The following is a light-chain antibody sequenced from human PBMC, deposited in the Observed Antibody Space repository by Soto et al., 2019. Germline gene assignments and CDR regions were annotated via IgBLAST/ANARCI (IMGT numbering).Light chain of an antibody. V-gene: IGKV1-33*01. CDR1: QDISNY. CDR3: QQYDNLPLT. CDR2: DAS. Sequence: DIQMTPSPSSLSASVGDRVTITCQASQDISNYLNWYQQKPGQAPKLLIYDASNLETGVPSRFSGSGSGTDFNITISSLQPEDIATYYFQQYDNLPLTCGGGTKVEIK. J-gene: IGKJ4*01.